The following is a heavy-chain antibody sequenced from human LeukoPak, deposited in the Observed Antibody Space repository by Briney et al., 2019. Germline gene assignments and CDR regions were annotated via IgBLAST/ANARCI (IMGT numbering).Heavy chain of an antibody. J-gene: IGHJ4*02. V-gene: IGHV4-59*01. Sequence: TSETLSLTCTVSGGSISSYYWSWIRQPPGKRLEWIGYIYYSGSTNYNPSLKSRVTISVDTSKNQFSLKLSSVTAADTAVYYCARGARDSSGYYPLDYWGQGTLVTVSS. CDR2: IYYSGST. D-gene: IGHD3-22*01. CDR1: GGSISSYY. CDR3: ARGARDSSGYYPLDY.